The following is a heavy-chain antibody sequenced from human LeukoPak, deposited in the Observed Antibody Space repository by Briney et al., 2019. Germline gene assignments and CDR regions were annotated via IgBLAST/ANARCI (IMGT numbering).Heavy chain of an antibody. Sequence: GGSLRLSCAASGLTFSSYSMNWVRQAPGKGLEWVSSISSSSSYIYYADSVKGRFTISRDNAKNSLYLQVNSLRAEDTAVYYCARDEGVVVTSKTFDYWGQGTLVTVSS. CDR2: ISSSSSYI. CDR3: ARDEGVVVTSKTFDY. J-gene: IGHJ4*02. CDR1: GLTFSSYS. V-gene: IGHV3-21*01. D-gene: IGHD2-21*02.